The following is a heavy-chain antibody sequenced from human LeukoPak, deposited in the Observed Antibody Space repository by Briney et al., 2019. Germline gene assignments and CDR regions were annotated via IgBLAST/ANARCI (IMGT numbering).Heavy chain of an antibody. V-gene: IGHV3-7*01. Sequence: GGSLRLSCAASGFTFSSYWMSWVRQAPGKGLEWLANIKQDGSEKYYVDSVKGRFTIPRDNAKNSLYLQMNSLRAEDTAVYYCARHNYDFWSVYMDVWGKGTTVTVSS. J-gene: IGHJ6*03. CDR3: ARHNYDFWSVYMDV. D-gene: IGHD3-3*01. CDR2: IKQDGSEK. CDR1: GFTFSSYW.